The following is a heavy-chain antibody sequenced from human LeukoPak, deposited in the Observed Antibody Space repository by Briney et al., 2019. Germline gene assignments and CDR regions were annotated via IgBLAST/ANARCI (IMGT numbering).Heavy chain of an antibody. J-gene: IGHJ4*02. CDR1: GGSFSGYY. CDR3: ARAGGAASNDS. CDR2: INHSGST. Sequence: SETLSLTCAVYGGSFSGYYWSWIRQPPGKGLEWIGEINHSGSTNYNPSLKSRVTISVDTSKNQFSLKLSSVTAADTAVYYCARAGGAASNDSWGQGTLVTVSS. V-gene: IGHV4-34*01. D-gene: IGHD2-15*01.